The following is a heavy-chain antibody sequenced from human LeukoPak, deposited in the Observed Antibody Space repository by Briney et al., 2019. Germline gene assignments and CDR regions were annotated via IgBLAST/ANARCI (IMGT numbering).Heavy chain of an antibody. Sequence: PGGSLSLSCTASVFTFGDYAMNWVRQAPGEGLEWVGFIRSNVCGGTTEYAACVKGRYTISRDDSKSIAYLQMNSLKTEDTAVYYCTRRPIDYYDSSGYYVDWYFDIWGRGTLVTVSS. D-gene: IGHD3-22*01. CDR3: TRRPIDYYDSSGYYVDWYFDI. J-gene: IGHJ2*01. V-gene: IGHV3-49*04. CDR2: IRSNVCGGTT. CDR1: VFTFGDYA.